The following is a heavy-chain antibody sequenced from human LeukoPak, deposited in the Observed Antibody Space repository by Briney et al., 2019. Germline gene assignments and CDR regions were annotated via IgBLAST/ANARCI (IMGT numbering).Heavy chain of an antibody. CDR2: IYPGDSDT. CDR3: GGSRRVGYNNDVFDF. V-gene: IGHV5-51*01. D-gene: IGHD3-9*01. J-gene: IGHJ3*01. Sequence: GESLKISCKGSGYSFTSYWIGWVRQMPGKGLEWMGIIYPGDSDTRYSPSFQGQVTISADKSISTAYLQWSSLKASDHPVFYCGGSRRVGYNNDVFDFWGQGTMVTVSS. CDR1: GYSFTSYW.